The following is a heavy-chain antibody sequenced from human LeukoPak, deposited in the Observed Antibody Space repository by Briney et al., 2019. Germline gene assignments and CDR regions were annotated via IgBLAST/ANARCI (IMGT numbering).Heavy chain of an antibody. CDR3: AGGYIAARLFDY. CDR2: IYYSGST. CDR1: GGSISSSSYY. J-gene: IGHJ4*02. V-gene: IGHV4-39*01. Sequence: PSETLSLTCTVSGGSISSSSYYWGWIRQPPGKGLEWIGSIYYSGSTYYNPSLKSRVTISVDTSKNQFSLKLSSVTAADTAVYYCAGGYIAARLFDYWGQGTLVTVSS. D-gene: IGHD6-6*01.